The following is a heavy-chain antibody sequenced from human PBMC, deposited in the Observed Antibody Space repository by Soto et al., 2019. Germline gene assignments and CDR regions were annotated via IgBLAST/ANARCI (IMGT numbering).Heavy chain of an antibody. CDR3: ARSEEDSDYYYYGLDV. CDR2: TYYRSRWYS. D-gene: IGHD2-15*01. V-gene: IGHV6-1*01. Sequence: SQTLSLTCVISGDSVSSSSVAWNWVRRSPSRGLEWLGRTYYRSRWYSDFAVSVRGRIVINADTSKNQFSLQLNSVTPEDTAVYFCARSEEDSDYYYYGLDVWGQGTTVTVSS. J-gene: IGHJ6*02. CDR1: GDSVSSSSVA.